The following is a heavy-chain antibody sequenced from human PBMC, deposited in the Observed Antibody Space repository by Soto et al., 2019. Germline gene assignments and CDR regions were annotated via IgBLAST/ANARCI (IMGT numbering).Heavy chain of an antibody. CDR1: GGTFSSYT. CDR2: IIPILGIA. Sequence: SVKVSCKASGGTFSSYTISWVRQAPGQGLEWMGRIIPILGIANYAQKFQGRVTITADKSTSTAYMELSSLRSEDTAVYYCARSLIYGDYEAKEYFQHWGQGTLVTVSS. D-gene: IGHD4-17*01. V-gene: IGHV1-69*02. J-gene: IGHJ1*01. CDR3: ARSLIYGDYEAKEYFQH.